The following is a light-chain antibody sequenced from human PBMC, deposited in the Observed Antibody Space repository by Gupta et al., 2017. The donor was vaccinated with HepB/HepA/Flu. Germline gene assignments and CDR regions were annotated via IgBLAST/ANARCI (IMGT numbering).Light chain of an antibody. CDR2: AAS. CDR1: HWISSY. V-gene: IGKV1-39*01. CDR3: QQNDNTPST. Sequence: IQMAQSPSSLSASVGDRVTITCLASHWISSYLNWYQQKPGKAPELLIYAASTGQTGVPSRFSGSGSGTDFTLTVSRLQPEDFAGYYCQQNDNTPSTFGRGTKVEIK. J-gene: IGKJ4*01.